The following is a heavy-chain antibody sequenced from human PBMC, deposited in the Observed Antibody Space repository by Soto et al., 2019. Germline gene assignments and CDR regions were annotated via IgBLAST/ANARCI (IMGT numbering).Heavy chain of an antibody. J-gene: IGHJ4*02. V-gene: IGHV3-23*01. CDR1: GFTFSSYA. D-gene: IGHD6-6*01. CDR2: ITGSGAST. Sequence: VPLLESGGGLIQPGGSLSLSCAASGFTFSSYAMSWVRQAPGKGLQWVSTITGSGASTYYADSVKCRFTISRDNSANTLYLQMNSLRAEDTAFYFCAKAAGVYTSSSGNDFWGQGTLVTVSS. CDR3: AKAAGVYTSSSGNDF.